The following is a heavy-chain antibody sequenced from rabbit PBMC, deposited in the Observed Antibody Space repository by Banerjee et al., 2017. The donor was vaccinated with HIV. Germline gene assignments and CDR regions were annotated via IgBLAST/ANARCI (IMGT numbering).Heavy chain of an antibody. Sequence: QEQLEESGGDLVKPEGSLTLTCTASGFTISSGYDMCWVRQAPGKGLEWIACIYGGSSGSTYYASWAKGRFTISKTSSTTVTLQMTSLTAADTATYFCARDAGGDGYSNDLWGPGTLVTVS. V-gene: IGHV1S45*01. J-gene: IGHJ4*01. CDR3: ARDAGGDGYSNDL. CDR1: GFTISSGYD. CDR2: IYGGSSGST. D-gene: IGHD7-1*01.